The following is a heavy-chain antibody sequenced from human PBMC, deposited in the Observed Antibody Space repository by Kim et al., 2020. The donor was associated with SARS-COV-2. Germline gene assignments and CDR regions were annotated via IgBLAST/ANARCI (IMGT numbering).Heavy chain of an antibody. CDR2: IMPHFGTA. V-gene: IGHV1-69*13. J-gene: IGHJ3*01. Sequence: SVKVSCKASGGTFNSDIINWVRQAPGQGLEWMGGIMPHFGTANYAQKFQGRVTITADDSTSTAYMEVRSLRSDDTAVYYCARADYDSSGYYRRNALDVW. D-gene: IGHD3-22*01. CDR3: ARADYDSSGYYRRNALDV. CDR1: GGTFNSDI.